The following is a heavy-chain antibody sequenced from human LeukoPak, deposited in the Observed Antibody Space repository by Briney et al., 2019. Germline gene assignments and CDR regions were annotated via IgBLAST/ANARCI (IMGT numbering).Heavy chain of an antibody. V-gene: IGHV1-2*02. CDR1: GYTFTGYY. J-gene: IGHJ4*02. CDR3: ARAVAESDY. CDR2: INPNSGGT. D-gene: IGHD6-19*01. Sequence: ASVKVSCKASGYTFTGYYMHWVRQAPGQGLEWMGWINPNSGGTNYAQKFQGRVTISVDTSKNQFSLKLSSVTAADTAVYYCARAVAESDYWGQGTLVTVSS.